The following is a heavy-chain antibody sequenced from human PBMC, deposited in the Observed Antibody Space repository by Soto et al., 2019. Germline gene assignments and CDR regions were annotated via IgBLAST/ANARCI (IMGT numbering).Heavy chain of an antibody. V-gene: IGHV1-69*13. Sequence: ASVKVSCKASGGTFSSYAISWVRQAPGQGLEWMGGIIPIFGTANYAQKFQGRVTITADESTSTAYMELSSLRSEDTAVYYCARGDCSGGSCYSYGNYYYYGMDVWGQGTTVTVSS. CDR2: IIPIFGTA. CDR1: GGTFSSYA. D-gene: IGHD2-15*01. J-gene: IGHJ6*02. CDR3: ARGDCSGGSCYSYGNYYYYGMDV.